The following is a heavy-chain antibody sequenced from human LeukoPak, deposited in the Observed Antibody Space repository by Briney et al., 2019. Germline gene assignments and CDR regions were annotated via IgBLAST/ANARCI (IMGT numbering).Heavy chain of an antibody. CDR3: ARDPGVRWLVGFDY. J-gene: IGHJ4*02. CDR1: GFTFSSYG. CDR2: IWYDGSNK. V-gene: IGHV3-33*01. Sequence: PGRSLRLSCAASGFTFSSYGMHWVRQAPGKGLEWVAVIWYDGSNKYYADSVKGRFTISRDNSKNTLYLQMDSLRAEDTAVYYCARDPGVRWLVGFDYWGQGTLATVSS. D-gene: IGHD6-19*01.